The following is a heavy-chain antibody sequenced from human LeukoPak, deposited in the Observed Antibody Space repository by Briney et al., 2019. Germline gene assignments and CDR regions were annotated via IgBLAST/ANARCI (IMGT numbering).Heavy chain of an antibody. Sequence: GGSLRLSCAASGFTFSTIGLHWVRQAPGKGLEWVAMISPDGSKTFYTDSIKGRFTISRDNSNNTLYLQMNSVRLEDTALYYCATEGEGWTNFAYWGQGTLVTVSS. CDR1: GFTFSTIG. V-gene: IGHV3-30*04. CDR3: ATEGEGWTNFAY. D-gene: IGHD2-15*01. CDR2: ISPDGSKT. J-gene: IGHJ4*02.